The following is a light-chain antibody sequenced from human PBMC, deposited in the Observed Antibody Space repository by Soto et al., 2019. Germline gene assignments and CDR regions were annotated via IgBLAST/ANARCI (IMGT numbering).Light chain of an antibody. V-gene: IGLV2-14*01. CDR2: EVS. Sequence: QSVLTQPASVSGSPGQSITISCTGTNNDVGGYNYVSWYQQHPGKAPKLMIYEVSNRPSGVSNRFSGSKSGNTASLTISGLQAEDEADYYCSSYTSSSTPYVFGAGTKVTVL. CDR1: NNDVGGYNY. CDR3: SSYTSSSTPYV. J-gene: IGLJ1*01.